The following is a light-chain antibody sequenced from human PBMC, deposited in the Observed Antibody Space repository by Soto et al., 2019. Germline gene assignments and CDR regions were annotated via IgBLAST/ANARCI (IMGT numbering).Light chain of an antibody. CDR2: EVS. CDR3: SSFTSTSSTLV. J-gene: IGLJ2*01. V-gene: IGLV2-14*01. CDR1: SSDVGGYNY. Sequence: QSALTQPASVSGSPGQSITISCTGTSSDVGGYNYVSWYQQHPGKPPKLMICEVSSRPSGISYRFSGSKSGNTASLTISGLQAEDEADYYCSSFTSTSSTLVFGGGTKVTVL.